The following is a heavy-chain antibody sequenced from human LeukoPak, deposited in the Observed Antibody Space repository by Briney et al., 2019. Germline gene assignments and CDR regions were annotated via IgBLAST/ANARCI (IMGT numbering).Heavy chain of an antibody. Sequence: ASVKVSCKASGYTFTGYYMHWVRQAPGQGLEWMGWINPNSGGTNYAQKFQGRVTMTRDTSISTAYMELSRLRSDDTAVYYCARVTDFMSWFDPWGQGTLVTVSS. V-gene: IGHV1-2*02. J-gene: IGHJ5*02. CDR1: GYTFTGYY. D-gene: IGHD3-3*01. CDR2: INPNSGGT. CDR3: ARVTDFMSWFDP.